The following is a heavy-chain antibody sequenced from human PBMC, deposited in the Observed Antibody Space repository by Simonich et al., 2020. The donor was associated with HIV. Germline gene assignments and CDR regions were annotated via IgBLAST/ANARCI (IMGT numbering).Heavy chain of an antibody. V-gene: IGHV4-34*01. CDR2: INHSGTT. J-gene: IGHJ1*01. CDR1: GGSFSGYY. CDR3: ARLTAGGLGEYFQH. Sequence: QVQLQQWGAGLLKPSETLSLTCAVYGGSFSGYYWSWIRQPPGKGQGWIGEINHSGTTNYNPSLKSRVTISVDTSKNQFSLKLSSVTAADTAVYYCARLTAGGLGEYFQHWGQGTLVTVSS. D-gene: IGHD6-13*01.